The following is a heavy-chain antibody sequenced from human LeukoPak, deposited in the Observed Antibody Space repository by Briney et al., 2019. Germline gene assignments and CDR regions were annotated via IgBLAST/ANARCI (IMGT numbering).Heavy chain of an antibody. CDR1: GGSISSYY. Sequence: PSETLSLTCTVSGGSISSYYWGWIRQPPGKGLEWIGSIYYSGSTYYNPSLKSRVTISVDTSKNQFSLKLSSVTAADTAVYYCARGKGYSYGYYFDYWGQGTLVTVSS. V-gene: IGHV4-39*07. CDR3: ARGKGYSYGYYFDY. CDR2: IYYSGST. D-gene: IGHD5-18*01. J-gene: IGHJ4*02.